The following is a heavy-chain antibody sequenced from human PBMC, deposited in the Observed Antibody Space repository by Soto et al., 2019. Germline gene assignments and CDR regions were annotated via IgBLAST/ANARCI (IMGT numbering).Heavy chain of an antibody. CDR1: GFTFSSYG. CDR3: AREVLKYGLGSPNWFDP. Sequence: GGSLRLSCAASGFTFSSYGMHWVRQAPGKGLEWVAVIWYDGSNKYYADSVKGRFTISRDNSKNTLYLQMNSLRAEDTAVYYCAREVLKYGLGSPNWFDPWGQGTLVTVSS. D-gene: IGHD3-10*01. J-gene: IGHJ5*02. V-gene: IGHV3-33*01. CDR2: IWYDGSNK.